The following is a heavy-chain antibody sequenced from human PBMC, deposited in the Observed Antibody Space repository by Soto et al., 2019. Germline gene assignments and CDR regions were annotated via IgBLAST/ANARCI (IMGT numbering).Heavy chain of an antibody. CDR2: TSAYNGNT. Sequence: GASVKVSCKASGYTFTSYGISWVRQAPGQGLERMGWTSAYNGNTNYAQKLQGRVTMTTDTSTSTAYMELRSLRSDDTAVYYCASGCSGGSCYFAFDIWGQGTMVTVSS. D-gene: IGHD2-15*01. V-gene: IGHV1-18*01. CDR3: ASGCSGGSCYFAFDI. CDR1: GYTFTSYG. J-gene: IGHJ3*02.